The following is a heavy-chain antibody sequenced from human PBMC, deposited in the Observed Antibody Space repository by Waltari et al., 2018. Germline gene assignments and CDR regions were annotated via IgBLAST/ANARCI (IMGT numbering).Heavy chain of an antibody. J-gene: IGHJ4*02. Sequence: EVQLVQSGAEVKKPGATVKISCKASGYTFTDYYMHWVQQAPGKGLEWMGRVVPEDGETIYAEKFQGRVTISADTSTDTAYMELSSLRSEDTAVYYCATYPLYYYDSREHDYWGQGTLVTVSS. D-gene: IGHD3-22*01. CDR2: VVPEDGET. CDR3: ATYPLYYYDSREHDY. CDR1: GYTFTDYY. V-gene: IGHV1-69-2*01.